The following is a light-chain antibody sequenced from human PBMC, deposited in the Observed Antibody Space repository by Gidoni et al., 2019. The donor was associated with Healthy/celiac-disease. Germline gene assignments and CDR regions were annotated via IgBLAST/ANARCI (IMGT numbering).Light chain of an antibody. Sequence: DIVMTQSPHSLAVSLGERATINCKCSQSVLYSSNNKNYLAWYQQKPGQPPKLLIYWASTRESGVPDRFSGSGSGTDFTLTISSLQAEDVAVYYCQQYYSIPITFGQGTRLEIK. CDR2: WAS. V-gene: IGKV4-1*01. J-gene: IGKJ5*01. CDR3: QQYYSIPIT. CDR1: QSVLYSSNNKNY.